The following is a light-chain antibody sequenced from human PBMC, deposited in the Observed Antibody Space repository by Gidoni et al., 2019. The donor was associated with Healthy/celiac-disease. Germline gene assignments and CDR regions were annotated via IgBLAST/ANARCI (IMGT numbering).Light chain of an antibody. J-gene: IGKJ3*01. CDR2: AAS. V-gene: IGKV1-8*01. CDR1: QGISSY. Sequence: AIRMTQSPSSLSASTGDRVTITCRASQGISSYLAWYQQKPGKAPKLLIYAASTLQSGVPSRFSGSGSGTDFTLTSSCLQSEDFATYYCQQYYSYPFTFGPGTKVDI. CDR3: QQYYSYPFT.